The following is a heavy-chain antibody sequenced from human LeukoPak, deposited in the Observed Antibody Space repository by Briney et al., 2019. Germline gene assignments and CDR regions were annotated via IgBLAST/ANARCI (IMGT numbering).Heavy chain of an antibody. CDR1: GGTFSSYA. D-gene: IGHD2-8*02. Sequence: ASVKVSCKASGGTFSSYAISWVRQAPGQGLEWMGGIIPIFGTANYAQKFQGRVTITADESTSTAYMELSSLRSEDTAVYYCARECAVSGDAFDIWGQGTMVTVSS. CDR2: IIPIFGTA. V-gene: IGHV1-69*13. J-gene: IGHJ3*02. CDR3: ARECAVSGDAFDI.